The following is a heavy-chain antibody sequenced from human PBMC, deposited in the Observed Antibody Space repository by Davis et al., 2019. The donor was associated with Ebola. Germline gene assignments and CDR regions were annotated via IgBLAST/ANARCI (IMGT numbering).Heavy chain of an antibody. Sequence: GESLKISCAASGFTFSRYWMSWVRQAPGKGLEWVANIKQDGSEKYYVDSVKGRFTISRDNAKNSLYLQMNSLRAEDTAVYYCARGGAVAAYYYYYGMDVWGQGTTVTVSS. CDR1: GFTFSRYW. CDR3: ARGGAVAAYYYYYGMDV. D-gene: IGHD6-19*01. J-gene: IGHJ6*02. CDR2: IKQDGSEK. V-gene: IGHV3-7*01.